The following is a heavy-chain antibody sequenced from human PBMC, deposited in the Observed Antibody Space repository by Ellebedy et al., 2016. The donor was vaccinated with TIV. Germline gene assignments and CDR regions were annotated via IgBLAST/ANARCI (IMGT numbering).Heavy chain of an antibody. CDR1: GFTFSAYW. V-gene: IGHV3-7*01. CDR3: ARDWTHYFETSGYYDAFDI. Sequence: GESLKISXAASGFTFSAYWITWVRQAPGKGLEWVANIKEDGSLKNYVDSVKGRFTISRDNAKNSLYLQMNSLRVGDTAVYYCARDWTHYFETSGYYDAFDIWGQGTMVTVSS. J-gene: IGHJ3*02. D-gene: IGHD3-22*01. CDR2: IKEDGSLK.